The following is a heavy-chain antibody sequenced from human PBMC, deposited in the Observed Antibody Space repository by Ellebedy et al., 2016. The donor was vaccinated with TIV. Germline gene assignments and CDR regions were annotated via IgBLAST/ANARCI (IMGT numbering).Heavy chain of an antibody. CDR2: IIPIFGTA. CDR3: ARVDTRGDFWSGYIHYYYYMDV. J-gene: IGHJ6*03. Sequence: SVKVSXKASRGTFSSYAISWVRQAPGQGLEWMGGIIPIFGTANYAQKFQGRVTITADESTSTAYMELSSLRSEDTAVYYCARVDTRGDFWSGYIHYYYYMDVWGKGTTVTVSS. V-gene: IGHV1-69*13. CDR1: RGTFSSYA. D-gene: IGHD3-3*01.